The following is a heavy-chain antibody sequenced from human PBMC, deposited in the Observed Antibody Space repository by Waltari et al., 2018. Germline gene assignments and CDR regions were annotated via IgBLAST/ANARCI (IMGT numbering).Heavy chain of an antibody. Sequence: QVQLVQSGAEVKKPGASVKVSCKASGYTFTSYDINWVRQATGQGLEWMGWMNPNRGNTGYAQKVQGRVTMTRNTSISTAYMELSSLRSEDTAVYYCAREFRGYYDSSGYPDYWGQGTLVTVSS. CDR3: AREFRGYYDSSGYPDY. V-gene: IGHV1-8*01. J-gene: IGHJ4*02. CDR1: GYTFTSYD. D-gene: IGHD3-22*01. CDR2: MNPNRGNT.